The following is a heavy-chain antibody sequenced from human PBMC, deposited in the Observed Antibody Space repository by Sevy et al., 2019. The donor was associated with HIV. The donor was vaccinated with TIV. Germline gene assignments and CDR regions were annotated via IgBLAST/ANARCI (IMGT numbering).Heavy chain of an antibody. Sequence: GGSLRLSCAAPGFSFSNYWMHWVRQAPGKGLEWVANIKQDESEKYYVASVKGRFTISRDNAKNSLYLQMNSLRPEDTAVYYCARGNSGSFDYWGQGTLVTVSS. J-gene: IGHJ4*02. D-gene: IGHD3-22*01. CDR2: IKQDESEK. CDR1: GFSFSNYW. CDR3: ARGNSGSFDY. V-gene: IGHV3-7*04.